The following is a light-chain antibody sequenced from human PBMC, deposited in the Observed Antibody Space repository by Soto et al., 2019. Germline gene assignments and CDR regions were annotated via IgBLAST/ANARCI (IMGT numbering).Light chain of an antibody. Sequence: IQMTQSPSTLSASVGDRVTITCRASQSISTWLAWYQQKPGKAPKLLIYIASSLESGVPSRFSGSGSGTEFTLTISSLQPDDFATYYCQHYNNYSPGTFGQGTRLEIK. J-gene: IGKJ5*01. CDR1: QSISTW. V-gene: IGKV1-5*03. CDR2: IAS. CDR3: QHYNNYSPGT.